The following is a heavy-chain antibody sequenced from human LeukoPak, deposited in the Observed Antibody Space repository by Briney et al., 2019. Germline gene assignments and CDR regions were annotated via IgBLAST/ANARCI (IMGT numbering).Heavy chain of an antibody. CDR2: MYHSGSA. J-gene: IGHJ6*03. V-gene: IGHV4-38-2*02. D-gene: IGHD1-1*01. Sequence: PSETLSLTCTVSGYSIGSGYYWGWIRQPPGKGLEWIGSMYHSGSAYYYPSLKSRITISIDTSTNQFSLKLSSVTAADTAVYYCARDNWNSYYMDVWGKGTTVTISS. CDR1: GYSIGSGYY. CDR3: ARDNWNSYYMDV.